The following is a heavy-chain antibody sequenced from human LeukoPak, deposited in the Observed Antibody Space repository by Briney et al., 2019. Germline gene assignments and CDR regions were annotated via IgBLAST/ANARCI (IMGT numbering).Heavy chain of an antibody. CDR3: ARDGDYDFWSGYSRWFDP. D-gene: IGHD3-3*01. V-gene: IGHV3-48*01. CDR2: ISSSSSTI. J-gene: IGHJ5*02. Sequence: GGSLRLSCAASGFTFSSYAMNWVRQAPGKGLEWVSYISSSSSTIYYADSVKGRFTISRDNAKNSLYLQMNSLRAEDTAVYHCARDGDYDFWSGYSRWFDPWGQGTLVTVSS. CDR1: GFTFSSYA.